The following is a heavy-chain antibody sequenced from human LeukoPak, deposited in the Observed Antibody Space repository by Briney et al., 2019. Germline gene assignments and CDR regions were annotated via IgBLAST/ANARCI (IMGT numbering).Heavy chain of an antibody. V-gene: IGHV4-59*08. J-gene: IGHJ2*01. CDR1: GGSISSYY. Sequence: SETLSLTCTVSGGSISSYYWSWIRQPPGKGLEWIGYIYYSGSTNYNPSLKSRVTISVDTSKNQFSLKLSSVTAADTAVYYCARYSSSWSGWYFDLWGRGTLVTVSS. CDR3: ARYSSSWSGWYFDL. CDR2: IYYSGST. D-gene: IGHD6-13*01.